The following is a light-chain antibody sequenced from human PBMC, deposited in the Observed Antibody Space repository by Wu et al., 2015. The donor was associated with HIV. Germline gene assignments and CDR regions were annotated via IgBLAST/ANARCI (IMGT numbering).Light chain of an antibody. Sequence: EIVMTQSPATLSVSPGERATLSCRASQSVSSNLAWYQQKPGQAPRLLIFGASTRATGIPARFSGSGFGTDFTLTINSLEPEDFAVYYCQQRTNWQFSFGPG. V-gene: IGKV3D-15*01. CDR1: QSVSSN. CDR2: GAS. J-gene: IGKJ3*01. CDR3: QQRTNWQFS.